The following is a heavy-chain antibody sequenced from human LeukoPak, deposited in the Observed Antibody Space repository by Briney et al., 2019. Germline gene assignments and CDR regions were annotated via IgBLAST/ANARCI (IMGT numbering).Heavy chain of an antibody. V-gene: IGHV3-11*06. CDR2: ISSSSSYT. D-gene: IGHD3-9*01. CDR3: ARGSAYYDILTGYQAP. Sequence: GGSLRLSCAASGFTFGDYYMSWIRQAPGKGLEWVSYISSSSSYTNYADSVKGRFTISRDNAKNSLYLQMNSLRAEDTAVHYCARGSAYYDILTGYQAPWGQGTLVTVSS. J-gene: IGHJ5*02. CDR1: GFTFGDYY.